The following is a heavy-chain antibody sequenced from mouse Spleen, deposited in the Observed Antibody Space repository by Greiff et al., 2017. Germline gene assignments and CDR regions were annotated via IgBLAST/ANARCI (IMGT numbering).Heavy chain of an antibody. CDR2: ISSGSSTI. CDR3: ARVYRYDGAMDY. J-gene: IGHJ4*01. D-gene: IGHD2-14*01. V-gene: IGHV5-17*02. CDR1: GFTFSSFG. Sequence: EVQLVESGGGLVQPGGSRKLSCAASGFTFSSFGMHWVRQAPEKGLEWVAYISSGSSTIYYADTVKGRFTISRDNPKNTLFLQMTSLRSEDTAMYYCARVYRYDGAMDYWGQGTSVTVSS.